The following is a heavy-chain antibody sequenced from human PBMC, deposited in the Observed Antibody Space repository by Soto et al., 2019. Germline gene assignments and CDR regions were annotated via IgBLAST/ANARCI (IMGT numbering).Heavy chain of an antibody. D-gene: IGHD1-26*01. J-gene: IGHJ4*02. CDR1: GYTFTIYA. Sequence: ASVKVSCKASGYTFTIYAMHWVRQAPGQRLEWMGWINAGNGNTKYSQKFQGRVTITRDTSASTAYMELSSLRFEDTALYYCATEKFGAGRVGVSDWGQGTQVTVSS. CDR2: INAGNGNT. CDR3: ATEKFGAGRVGVSD. V-gene: IGHV1-3*01.